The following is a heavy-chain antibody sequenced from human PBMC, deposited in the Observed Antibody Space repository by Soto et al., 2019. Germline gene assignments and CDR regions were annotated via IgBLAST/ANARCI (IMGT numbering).Heavy chain of an antibody. CDR3: ARSLTGTSVY. J-gene: IGHJ4*02. D-gene: IGHD3-9*01. CDR2: ISAYNGNT. V-gene: IGHV1-18*01. CDR1: GYTFTNYG. Sequence: QVQLVQSGAEVKKPGASVKVSCKASGYTFTNYGISWVRQAPGQGLEWMGWISAYNGNTNYAQTLQARVTMTTDTSTSTGYMELRRLRSEDTAVYYCARSLTGTSVYWGQGTLVTVSS.